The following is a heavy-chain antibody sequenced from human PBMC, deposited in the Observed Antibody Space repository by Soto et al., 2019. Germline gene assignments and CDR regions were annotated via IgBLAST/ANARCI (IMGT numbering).Heavy chain of an antibody. CDR2: IWYDGSKK. CDR3: ANDYNHYFAY. V-gene: IGHV3-33*06. D-gene: IGHD3-10*01. CDR1: GFTFNTYG. Sequence: QVQLVESGGGVVQPGRSLRLSCAASGFTFNTYGIHWVRQAPGKGLEWVAVIWYDGSKKYYADSVKGRFTISRDNSKNTLYLQMNSLRAEDTAVYYCANDYNHYFAYWGQGTLVTVSS. J-gene: IGHJ4*02.